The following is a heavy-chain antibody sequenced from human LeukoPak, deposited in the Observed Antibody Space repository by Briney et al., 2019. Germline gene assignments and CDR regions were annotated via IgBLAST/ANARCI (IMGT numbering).Heavy chain of an antibody. CDR3: ARDRYYDSSGYVVFDAFDI. CDR2: IIPIFGTA. J-gene: IGHJ3*02. D-gene: IGHD3-22*01. CDR1: GGTFSSYA. Sequence: SVKVSCKASGGTFSSYAISWVRQAPGQGLEWMGGIIPIFGTANYAQKFQGRVTITADESTSTAYMELSSLRSEDTAVYYCARDRYYDSSGYVVFDAFDIWGQGTMVTVSS. V-gene: IGHV1-69*13.